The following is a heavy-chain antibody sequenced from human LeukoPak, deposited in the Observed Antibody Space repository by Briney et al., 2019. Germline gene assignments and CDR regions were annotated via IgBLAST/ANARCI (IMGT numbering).Heavy chain of an antibody. CDR3: AREHTTVTSLLDY. CDR1: GFTFNSYG. J-gene: IGHJ4*02. V-gene: IGHV3-33*01. D-gene: IGHD4-17*01. Sequence: GGSLRLSCAASGFTFNSYGIHWVRQAPGKGLEWVAVIWYDGNNKYYADSVKGRFTISRDSSKNTMYLQMNNLRAEDTAVYYCAREHTTVTSLLDYWGQGTLVTVSS. CDR2: IWYDGNNK.